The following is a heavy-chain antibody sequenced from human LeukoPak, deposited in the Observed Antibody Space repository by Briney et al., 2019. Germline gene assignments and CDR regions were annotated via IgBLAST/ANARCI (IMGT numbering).Heavy chain of an antibody. Sequence: GGSLRLSCAASGSTFSSYAMHWVRQAPGKGLEWVAVISYDGSNKYYADSVKGRFTISRDNSKNTLYLQMNSLRAEDTAVYYCARTLWFGESTRTDFDYWGQGTLVTVSS. CDR1: GSTFSSYA. CDR2: ISYDGSNK. J-gene: IGHJ4*02. D-gene: IGHD3-10*01. CDR3: ARTLWFGESTRTDFDY. V-gene: IGHV3-30-3*01.